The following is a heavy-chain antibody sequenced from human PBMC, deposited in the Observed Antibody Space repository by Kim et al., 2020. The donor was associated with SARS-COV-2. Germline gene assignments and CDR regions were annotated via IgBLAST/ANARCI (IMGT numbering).Heavy chain of an antibody. CDR3: VRGYAGGPFHL. Sequence: GGSLRLSCAASGFTFDDYGMSWVRQSPGKGLEWVSGINRNSGSIGYGDSVKGRLTISRDNAKKSLYLQMNGLRVEDKASYYFVRGYAGGPFHLWGQG. J-gene: IGHJ1*01. D-gene: IGHD3-16*01. V-gene: IGHV3-20*04. CDR2: INRNSGSI. CDR1: GFTFDDYG.